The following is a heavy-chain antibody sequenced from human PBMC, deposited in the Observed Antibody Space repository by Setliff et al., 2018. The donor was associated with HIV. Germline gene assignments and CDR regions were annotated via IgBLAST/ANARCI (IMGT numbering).Heavy chain of an antibody. CDR1: GGSLSGDY. D-gene: IGHD6-13*01. CDR2: INQSGSV. CDR3: ARSPSNHMTEAGKKKTYYCYYMDV. J-gene: IGHJ6*03. Sequence: SETLSLTCAVYGGSLSGDYWGWIRQPPGKGLEWIGDINQSGSVNYNPSLKSRVTISVDRSKNQVSLKLISVTAADTALYYCARSPSNHMTEAGKKKTYYCYYMDVWGKGTTVTVSS. V-gene: IGHV4-34*01.